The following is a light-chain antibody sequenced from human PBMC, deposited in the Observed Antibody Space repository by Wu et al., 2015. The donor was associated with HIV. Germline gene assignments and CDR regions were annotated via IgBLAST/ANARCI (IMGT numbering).Light chain of an antibody. CDR3: QQYGSSPLT. Sequence: EIVLTQSPGTLSLSPGERATLSCRASQSVSSSYLAWYQQKAGQAPRLLIYGASSRATGIPDRFSGSGSGTDFTLIISRLEPEDFAVYYCQQYGSSPLTFGGGTTLEIK. CDR1: QSVSSSY. J-gene: IGKJ4*01. V-gene: IGKV3-20*01. CDR2: GAS.